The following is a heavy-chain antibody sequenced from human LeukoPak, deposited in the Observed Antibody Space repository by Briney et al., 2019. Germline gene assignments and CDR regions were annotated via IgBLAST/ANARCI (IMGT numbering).Heavy chain of an antibody. V-gene: IGHV3-33*01. Sequence: GGSLRLSCAATGFIFNHYALHWVRQAPGKGLEWVAVIWSDGTNKYYAASVKGRFTIPRDDSDKTVYLQMNTLRPEDTGVYYCARDAQRGFDYSNSLQYWGQGTPVTVS. CDR2: IWSDGTNK. CDR3: ARDAQRGFDYSNSLQY. J-gene: IGHJ4*02. CDR1: GFIFNHYA. D-gene: IGHD4-11*01.